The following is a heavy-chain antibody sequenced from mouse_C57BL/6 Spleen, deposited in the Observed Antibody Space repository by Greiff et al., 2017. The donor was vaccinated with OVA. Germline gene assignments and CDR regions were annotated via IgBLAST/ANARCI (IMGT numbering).Heavy chain of an antibody. D-gene: IGHD3-2*02. CDR2: IHPNSGST. CDR3: ARIQLRPLYYAMDY. V-gene: IGHV1-64*01. J-gene: IGHJ4*01. Sequence: QVQLQQPGAELVKPGASVKLSCKASGYTFTSYWMHWVKQRPGQGLEWIGMIHPNSGSTNYNEKFKSKATLTVDKSSSTAYMQLSSLTSEDSAVYYCARIQLRPLYYAMDYWGQGTSVTVSS. CDR1: GYTFTSYW.